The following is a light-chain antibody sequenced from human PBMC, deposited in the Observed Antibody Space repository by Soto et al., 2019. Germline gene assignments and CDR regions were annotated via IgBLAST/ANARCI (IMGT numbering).Light chain of an antibody. CDR1: SSDVGSYNF. Sequence: QSVLTQPASVSGSPGQSITISCTGTSSDVGSYNFVSWFQQHPGKVPKLIIYAGTERPSGVSNRFSASKSGNTASLTISGLQPEDEADYYCCSYAGPSTIFGGGTQLTVL. J-gene: IGLJ2*01. V-gene: IGLV2-23*01. CDR3: CSYAGPSTI. CDR2: AGT.